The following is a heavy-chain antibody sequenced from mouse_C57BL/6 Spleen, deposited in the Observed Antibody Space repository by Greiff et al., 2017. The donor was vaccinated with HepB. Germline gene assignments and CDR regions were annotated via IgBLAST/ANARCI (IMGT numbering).Heavy chain of an antibody. Sequence: VQLQESGAELVRPGTSVKVSCKASGYAFTNYLIEWVKQRPGQGLEWIGVINPGSGGTNYNEKFKGKATLTADKSSSTAYMQLRSLTSEDSAVYFCTRWGTTYYAMDYWGQGTSVTVSS. CDR2: INPGSGGT. CDR3: TRWGTTYYAMDY. CDR1: GYAFTNYL. D-gene: IGHD1-1*01. J-gene: IGHJ4*01. V-gene: IGHV1-54*01.